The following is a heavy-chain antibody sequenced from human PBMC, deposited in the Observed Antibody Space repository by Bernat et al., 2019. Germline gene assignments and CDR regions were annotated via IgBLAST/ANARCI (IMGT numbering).Heavy chain of an antibody. D-gene: IGHD2-15*01. CDR1: GGSVSSGSYY. CDR2: IYYSGST. J-gene: IGHJ5*02. Sequence: QVQLQESGPGLVKPSETLSLTCTVPGGSVSSGSYYWSWIRQPPGKGLEWIGYIYYSGSTNYNPSLKSRVTISVDTSKNQFSLKLSSVTAADTAVYYCARVRVVAANEWFDPWGQGTLVTVSS. CDR3: ARVRVVAANEWFDP. V-gene: IGHV4-61*01.